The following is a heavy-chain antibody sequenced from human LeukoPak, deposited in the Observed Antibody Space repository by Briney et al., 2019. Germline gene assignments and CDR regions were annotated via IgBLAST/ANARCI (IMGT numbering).Heavy chain of an antibody. CDR3: ARDYADYVGYFFFDY. CDR1: GFTFNNYA. Sequence: GGSLRLSCAASGFTFNNYAMNWVRQAPGKGLEWVPSISGGGETTYYADSAKGRFTISRDNSQNTLYLQMNSLRAEDTAVYYCARDYADYVGYFFFDYWGQGTLVTVSS. V-gene: IGHV3-23*01. J-gene: IGHJ4*02. CDR2: ISGGGETT. D-gene: IGHD4-17*01.